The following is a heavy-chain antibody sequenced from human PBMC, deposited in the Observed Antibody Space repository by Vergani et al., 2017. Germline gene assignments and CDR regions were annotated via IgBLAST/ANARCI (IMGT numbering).Heavy chain of an antibody. D-gene: IGHD3-10*01. V-gene: IGHV3-48*01. CDR3: ASRGPPVQH. CDR2: ITISSSNI. Sequence: EVQLVESGGGLVQPGGSLRLSCAASGFTFSSYSMNWVRQAPGKGLEWISYITISSSNIYYADSVKGRFTISRDNAKNTLYLQMNSLRAEDTAVYYCASRGPPVQHWGQGTLVTVSS. CDR1: GFTFSSYS. J-gene: IGHJ1*01.